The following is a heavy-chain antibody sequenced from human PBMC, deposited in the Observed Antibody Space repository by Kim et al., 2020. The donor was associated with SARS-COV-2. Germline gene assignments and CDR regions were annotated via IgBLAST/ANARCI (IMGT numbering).Heavy chain of an antibody. J-gene: IGHJ6*02. Sequence: SETLSLTCTVSGGSISSGSYYWSWIRQPAGKGLEWIGRIYTSGSTNYNPSLKSRVTISVDTSKNQFSLKLSSVTAADTAVYYCARGSIVVVPAAMPYYYYYGMDVWGQGTTVTVSS. CDR1: GGSISSGSYY. V-gene: IGHV4-61*02. CDR2: IYTSGST. CDR3: ARGSIVVVPAAMPYYYYYGMDV. D-gene: IGHD2-2*01.